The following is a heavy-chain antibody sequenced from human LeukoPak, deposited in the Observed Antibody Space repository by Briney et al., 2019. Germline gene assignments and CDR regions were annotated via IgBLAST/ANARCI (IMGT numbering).Heavy chain of an antibody. Sequence: PSETLSLTCTASGGSVSSDSYFWIWIRQPPGRGLEWIGYVYYSGSTNYNPSLKGRGTMSVDTSKNQFSLKLSAVTAADTAVYYCARDPGARRGYYFDYWGQGALVTVSS. J-gene: IGHJ4*02. CDR1: GGSVSSDSYF. V-gene: IGHV4-61*01. CDR3: ARDPGARRGYYFDY. CDR2: VYYSGST. D-gene: IGHD7-27*01.